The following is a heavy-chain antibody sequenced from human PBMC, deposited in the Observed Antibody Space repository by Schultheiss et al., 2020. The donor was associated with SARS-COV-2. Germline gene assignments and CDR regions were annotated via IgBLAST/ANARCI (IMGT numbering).Heavy chain of an antibody. Sequence: ASVKVSCKASGGTFSSYAISWVRQAPGQGLEWMGWISAYNGNTNYAQKLQGRVTMTTDTSTSTAYMELSSLRSEDTAVYYCAREYGGNGVDYWGQGTLVTVSS. V-gene: IGHV1-18*01. J-gene: IGHJ4*02. CDR1: GGTFSSYA. D-gene: IGHD4-23*01. CDR3: AREYGGNGVDY. CDR2: ISAYNGNT.